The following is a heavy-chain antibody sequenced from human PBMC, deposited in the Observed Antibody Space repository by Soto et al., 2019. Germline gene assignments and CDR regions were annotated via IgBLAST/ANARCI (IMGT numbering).Heavy chain of an antibody. J-gene: IGHJ4*02. CDR2: ISYIGGR. CDR1: GASINTSDYY. CDR3: ARGYGTTSSASFDY. D-gene: IGHD1-7*01. Sequence: PSETLSLTCSVSGASINTSDYYWGWIRQPPGKGLEWIGSISYIGGRYYNPSLKSRLTLSVDTSKNQFSLKLNSVTAADMSVYYCARGYGTTSSASFDYWGQGTLVTVSS. V-gene: IGHV4-39*01.